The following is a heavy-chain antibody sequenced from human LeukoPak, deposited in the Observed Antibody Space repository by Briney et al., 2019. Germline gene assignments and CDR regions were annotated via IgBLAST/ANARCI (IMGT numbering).Heavy chain of an antibody. CDR2: ISGSGGST. Sequence: GGSLRLSCAASGFTFSSYWMSWVRQAPGKGLEWVSAISGSGGSTYYADSVKGRFTISRDNSKNTLYLQMNSLRAEDTAVYYCAAAYSSGWYQFDYWGQGTLVTVSS. D-gene: IGHD6-19*01. J-gene: IGHJ4*02. CDR1: GFTFSSYW. V-gene: IGHV3-23*01. CDR3: AAAYSSGWYQFDY.